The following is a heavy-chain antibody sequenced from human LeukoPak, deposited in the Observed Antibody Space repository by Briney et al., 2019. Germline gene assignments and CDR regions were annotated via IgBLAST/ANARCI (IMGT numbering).Heavy chain of an antibody. V-gene: IGHV4-39*07. CDR2: IYYSGST. D-gene: IGHD3-22*01. Sequence: SETLSLTCTVSGGSISSSSHYWAWIRQSPGTGLEWIGSIYYSGSTYYNPSLKSRVTISVDTSKNQFSLKLSSVTAADTAVYYCARQGYYDSSGYYYPGYMDVWGKGTTVTVS. J-gene: IGHJ6*03. CDR1: GGSISSSSHY. CDR3: ARQGYYDSSGYYYPGYMDV.